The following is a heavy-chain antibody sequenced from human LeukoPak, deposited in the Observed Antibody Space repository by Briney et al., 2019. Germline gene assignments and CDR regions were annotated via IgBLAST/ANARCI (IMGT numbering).Heavy chain of an antibody. D-gene: IGHD2-15*01. J-gene: IGHJ6*03. CDR1: EFTFSSYA. CDR2: ISYDGSNK. CDR3: ARGDEVVAADYYYYMDV. Sequence: GGSLRLSCAASEFTFSSYAMHWVRQAPGKGLEWVAVISYDGSNKYYADSVKGRFTISRDNSKNTLYLQMNSLRADDTAVYYCARGDEVVAADYYYYMDVWGKGTTVTISS. V-gene: IGHV3-30*04.